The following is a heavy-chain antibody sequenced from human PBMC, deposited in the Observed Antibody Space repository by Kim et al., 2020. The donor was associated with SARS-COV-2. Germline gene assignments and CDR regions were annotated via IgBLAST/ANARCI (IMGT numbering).Heavy chain of an antibody. D-gene: IGHD3-10*01. Sequence: GGSLRLSCAASGFTFSDSWMDWVRQTAGGGRLWVARINPDGTSTYYPDSVKGRFAISRDNSKNTLYLQMNSLRTEDTAVYYCFRGGVDFWGQGTLVTVSS. CDR1: GFTFSDSW. CDR3: FRGGVDF. J-gene: IGHJ4*02. CDR2: INPDGTST. V-gene: IGHV3-74*01.